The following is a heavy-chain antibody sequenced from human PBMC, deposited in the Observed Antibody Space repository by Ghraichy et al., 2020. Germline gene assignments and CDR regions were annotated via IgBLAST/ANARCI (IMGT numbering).Heavy chain of an antibody. J-gene: IGHJ4*02. D-gene: IGHD2-15*01. Sequence: SETLSLTCTVSGGSIGNYYWSWIRQPPGKGLEWIAYIYYSGSTNYSPSLKSRVTISVDTSKSQFSLKLSSVTAADTAVYYCAMPSRGYCSGGTCYPVFDYWGQGTLVTVSS. CDR2: IYYSGST. CDR3: AMPSRGYCSGGTCYPVFDY. CDR1: GGSIGNYY. V-gene: IGHV4-59*01.